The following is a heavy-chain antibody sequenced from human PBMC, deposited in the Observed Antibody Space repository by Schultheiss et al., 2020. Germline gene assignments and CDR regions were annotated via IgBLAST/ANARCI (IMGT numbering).Heavy chain of an antibody. CDR3: ARPRQGGNAAFDI. V-gene: IGHV4-61*02. Sequence: SETLSLTCTVSGGSISSGSYYWSWIRQPAGKGLEWIGRIYTSGSTNYNPSLKSRVTISVDTSKNQFSLKLSSVTAADTAMYYCARPRQGGNAAFDIWGQGTMVTVSS. CDR1: GGSISSGSYY. CDR2: IYTSGST. J-gene: IGHJ3*02. D-gene: IGHD4-23*01.